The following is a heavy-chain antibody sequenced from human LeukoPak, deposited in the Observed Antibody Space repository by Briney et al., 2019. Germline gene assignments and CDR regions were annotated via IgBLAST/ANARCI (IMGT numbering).Heavy chain of an antibody. CDR3: ARDQGVTYYFDY. CDR2: ISDSGGST. J-gene: IGHJ4*02. D-gene: IGHD2-21*02. CDR1: GFTFSSYA. Sequence: PGGSLRLSCAASGFTFSSYAMSWVRQAPGKGLEWVSVISDSGGSTYYADSVKGRFTISRDNSKNTLYLQMNSLRAEDTAVYYCARDQGVTYYFDYWGQGTLVTVSS. V-gene: IGHV3-23*01.